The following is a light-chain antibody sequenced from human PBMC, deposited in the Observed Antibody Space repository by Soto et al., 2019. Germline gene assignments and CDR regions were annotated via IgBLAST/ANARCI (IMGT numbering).Light chain of an antibody. V-gene: IGLV2-8*01. CDR3: LSYAGSTNYV. J-gene: IGLJ1*01. CDR2: EAS. CDR1: SRDVGGNNY. Sequence: QSVLAQPPSASGSPGQSVSISCTGTSRDVGGNNYVSWYQQHPGKAPKLMIYEASKRPSGVPDRFSGSKSGNTASLTVSGLQAEDEADYFCLSYAGSTNYVFGTGTKVT.